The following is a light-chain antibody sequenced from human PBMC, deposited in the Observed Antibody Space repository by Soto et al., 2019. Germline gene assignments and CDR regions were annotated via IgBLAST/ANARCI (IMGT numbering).Light chain of an antibody. CDR2: GAS. Sequence: DIQMTQSPPSVSASVGDRVTITCRASQGISALLAWYQQKPGKAPKLLIHGASSLQSGVPSRFSGSGSGPDFTLTITSLQPEDFATYFCQQANSFPLTFGGGTKVEIK. J-gene: IGKJ4*01. CDR1: QGISAL. V-gene: IGKV1-12*01. CDR3: QQANSFPLT.